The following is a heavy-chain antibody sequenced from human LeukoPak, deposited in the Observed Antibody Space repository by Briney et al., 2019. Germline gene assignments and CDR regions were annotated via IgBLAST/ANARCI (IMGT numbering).Heavy chain of an antibody. CDR1: GFSINNYW. J-gene: IGHJ4*02. D-gene: IGHD6-19*01. CDR3: TSVPYSSGWHFDY. CDR2: IKQDGSEK. V-gene: IGHV3-7*01. Sequence: GGSLRLSCVASGFSINNYWMTWVRQAPGKGLEWVANIKQDGSEKYYVNSVKGRFTVSRDNAKNSLYLQMNSLRAGDTAVYYCTSVPYSSGWHFDYWGQGTLVTVSS.